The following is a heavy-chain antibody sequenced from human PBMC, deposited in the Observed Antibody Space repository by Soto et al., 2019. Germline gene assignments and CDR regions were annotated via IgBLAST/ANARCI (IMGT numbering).Heavy chain of an antibody. J-gene: IGHJ5*02. CDR2: IYWDDDK. D-gene: IGHD1-7*01. V-gene: IGHV2-5*02. Sequence: QITLKESGPTLVKPTQTLTLTCTFSGFSLSTSGVGVGWIRQPPGKALERLALIYWDDDKRYSPSLKSRLTITKDTSKNQVVLTMTNMDPVDTATYYCAHRRLTGTTIGFDPWGQGTLVTVSS. CDR1: GFSLSTSGVG. CDR3: AHRRLTGTTIGFDP.